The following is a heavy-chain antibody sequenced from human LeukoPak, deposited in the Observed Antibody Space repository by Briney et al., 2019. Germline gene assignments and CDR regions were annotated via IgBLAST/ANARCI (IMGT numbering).Heavy chain of an antibody. CDR2: LSAGGGST. V-gene: IGHV3-23*01. J-gene: IGHJ4*02. CDR3: AAENPYSSGWYPGY. D-gene: IGHD6-19*01. Sequence: GGSLRLSCAASGFTFSSYSMNWVRQAPGKGLEWVSSLSAGGGSTYYAESVKGRFTISRDNSKNTLYLQMNSLRAEDTAVYHCAAENPYSSGWYPGYWGQGTLVTVSS. CDR1: GFTFSSYS.